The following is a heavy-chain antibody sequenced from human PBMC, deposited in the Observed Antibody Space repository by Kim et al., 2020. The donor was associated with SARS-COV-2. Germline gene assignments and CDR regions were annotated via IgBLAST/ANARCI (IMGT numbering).Heavy chain of an antibody. CDR1: GFTVSSNY. V-gene: IGHV3-66*01. CDR3: ARGIRTRQRDYYYYGMDV. Sequence: GGSLRLSCAASGFTVSSNYMSWVRQAPGKGLEWVSVIYSGGSTYYADSVKGRFTISIDNSKNTLYLQMNSLRAEDTAVYYCARGIRTRQRDYYYYGMDVWGQGTTVTVSS. CDR2: IYSGGST. J-gene: IGHJ6*02. D-gene: IGHD2-15*01.